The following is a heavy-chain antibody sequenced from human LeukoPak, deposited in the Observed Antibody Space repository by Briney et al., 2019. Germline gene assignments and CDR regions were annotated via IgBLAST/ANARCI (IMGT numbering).Heavy chain of an antibody. J-gene: IGHJ3*02. CDR3: ARHTSSVASDI. D-gene: IGHD3-16*01. CDR2: IYPGDSDT. V-gene: IGHV5-51*01. CDR1: GYDFAGYW. Sequence: GESLKISCQVSGYDFAGYWIAWVRRMPGKGLEWMGIIYPGDSDTRYSPSFQGQVTISADRSISTAYLQWNSLKASDTAMYFCARHTSSVASDIWGQGTMVTVSS.